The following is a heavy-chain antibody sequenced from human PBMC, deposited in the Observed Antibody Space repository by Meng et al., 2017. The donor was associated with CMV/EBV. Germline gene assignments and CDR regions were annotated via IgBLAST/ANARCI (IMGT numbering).Heavy chain of an antibody. J-gene: IGHJ5*02. D-gene: IGHD3-10*01. CDR2: ISYDGSNK. CDR1: GFTFSSYA. V-gene: IGHV3-30-3*01. CDR3: ARDRLRGNNWFDP. Sequence: QVQLGGSGGGVAQPGRSLRLSCAASGFTFSSYAMHWVRQAPGKGLEWVAVISYDGSNKYYADSVKGRFTISRDNSKNTLYLQMNSLRAEDTAVYYCARDRLRGNNWFDPWGQGTLVTVSS.